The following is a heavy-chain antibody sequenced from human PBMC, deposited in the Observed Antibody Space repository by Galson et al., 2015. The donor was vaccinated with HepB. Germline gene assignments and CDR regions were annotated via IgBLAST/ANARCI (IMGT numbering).Heavy chain of an antibody. Sequence: QSGAEVKKPGESLKISCKGSGYSFRSYWIAWVRQMPGKGPEWMGIIYPDDSNTRYSPSFQGQVSISADKSISTAYIQWSSLKASDTAMYYCARSLMFDFWSGYYSDAFDMWGQGTKVTVSS. D-gene: IGHD3-3*01. CDR1: GYSFRSYW. J-gene: IGHJ3*02. V-gene: IGHV5-51*03. CDR2: IYPDDSNT. CDR3: ARSLMFDFWSGYYSDAFDM.